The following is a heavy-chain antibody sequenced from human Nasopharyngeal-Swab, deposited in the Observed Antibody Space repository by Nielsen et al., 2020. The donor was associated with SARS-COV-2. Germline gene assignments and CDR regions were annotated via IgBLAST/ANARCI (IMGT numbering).Heavy chain of an antibody. CDR3: ARGRGYSYGWGY. J-gene: IGHJ4*02. V-gene: IGHV4-34*01. CDR2: INHSGST. Sequence: SETLSLTCAVYGGSFSGYYWSWIRQPSGKGLEWIGEINHSGSTNYNPSLKSRVTISVDTSKNQFSLKLSSVTAADTAVYYCARGRGYSYGWGYWGQGTLVTVSS. D-gene: IGHD5-18*01. CDR1: GGSFSGYY.